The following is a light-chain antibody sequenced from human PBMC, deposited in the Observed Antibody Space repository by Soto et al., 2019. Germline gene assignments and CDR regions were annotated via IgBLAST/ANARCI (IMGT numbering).Light chain of an antibody. J-gene: IGKJ2*03. CDR3: QQYGNSPPYS. CDR1: QSDSRSH. V-gene: IGKV3-20*01. Sequence: EIVLTQSPGTLSLSPGERATLSCRASQSDSRSHLAWFQQKPGQAPRLLIYGASSRATGIADRFSGSGSGTDFTLTISRLEPVDFAVYYCQQYGNSPPYSFGQGTKLEIK. CDR2: GAS.